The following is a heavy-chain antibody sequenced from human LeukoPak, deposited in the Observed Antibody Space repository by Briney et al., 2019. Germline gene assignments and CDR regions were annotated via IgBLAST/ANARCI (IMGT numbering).Heavy chain of an antibody. J-gene: IGHJ4*02. Sequence: ASVNVSCKASGYTFTSYAMHWVRQAPEQRLEWMGWINAGNGNTKYSQKFQGRVTITRDTSASTAYMELSSLRSEDTAVYYCARDGSSGWYLHRPYYFDYWGQGTLLTVSS. CDR2: INAGNGNT. CDR3: ARDGSSGWYLHRPYYFDY. D-gene: IGHD6-19*01. V-gene: IGHV1-3*01. CDR1: GYTFTSYA.